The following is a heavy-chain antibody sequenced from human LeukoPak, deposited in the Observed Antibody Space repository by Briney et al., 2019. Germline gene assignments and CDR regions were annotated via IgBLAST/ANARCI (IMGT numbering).Heavy chain of an antibody. CDR3: ARGPGALLH. CDR1: GGSISSGGYY. CDR2: IYYSGST. D-gene: IGHD3-10*01. V-gene: IGHV4-31*03. J-gene: IGHJ4*02. Sequence: SETLSLTCTVSGGSISSGGYYWSWIRQHPGKGLEWIGYIYYSGSTYYNPSLKSRVTISVDTSKNQFSLKLNSVTPEDTAVYYCARGPGALLHWGQGILVTVSS.